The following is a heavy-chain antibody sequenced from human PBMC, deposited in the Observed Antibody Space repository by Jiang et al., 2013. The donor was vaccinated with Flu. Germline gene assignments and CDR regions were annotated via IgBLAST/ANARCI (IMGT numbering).Heavy chain of an antibody. V-gene: IGHV2-5*06. CDR3: AHTYYYDTSGKTSDY. D-gene: IGHD3-22*01. CDR1: GFSLSTSGVG. Sequence: NPTQTLTLTCTFSGFSLSTSGVGVGWIRQPPGKALEWLALIYWDDDKRYSPSLKSRLTITKDPSKNQVVLTMTNMDPVDTATYYCAHTYYYDTSGKTSDYWGQGTPGHRLL. J-gene: IGHJ4*02. CDR2: IYWDDDK.